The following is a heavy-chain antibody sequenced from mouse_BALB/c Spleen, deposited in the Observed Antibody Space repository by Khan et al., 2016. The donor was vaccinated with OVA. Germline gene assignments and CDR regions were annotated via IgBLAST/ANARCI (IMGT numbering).Heavy chain of an antibody. V-gene: IGHV1-81*01. D-gene: IGHD2-3*01. J-gene: IGHJ2*01. CDR3: ARGDGYYVYFDY. CDR2: IYPGSDNA. Sequence: VQLQESGPELVKPGASVKMSCKASGYTFTYYVITWVKQRTGQGLEWIGEIYPGSDNAYYNDRFKGKSTLTADKSSNTTHMQLSSLTSEDSAVYVSARGDGYYVYFDYWGQGTTLTVSS. CDR1: GYTFTYYV.